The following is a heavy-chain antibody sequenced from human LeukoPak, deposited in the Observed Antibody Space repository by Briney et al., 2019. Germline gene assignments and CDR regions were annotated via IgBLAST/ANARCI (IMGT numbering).Heavy chain of an antibody. CDR1: GFTFRGFS. CDR3: ARVVGFGELLYEDY. V-gene: IGHV3-66*01. CDR2: IGTGDNT. D-gene: IGHD3-10*01. Sequence: PGGSLRLSCAASGFTFRGFSMNWVRQAPGKGLEWVSAIGTGDNTYYADSVKGRFTISRDNSKNTLYLQMNSLRAEDTAVYYCARVVGFGELLYEDYWGQGTLVTVSS. J-gene: IGHJ4*02.